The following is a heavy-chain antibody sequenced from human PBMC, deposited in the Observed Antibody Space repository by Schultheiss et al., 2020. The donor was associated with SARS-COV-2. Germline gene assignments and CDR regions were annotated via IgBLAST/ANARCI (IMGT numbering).Heavy chain of an antibody. CDR3: ARDKGSRWFGEFETLFDY. V-gene: IGHV3-23*01. CDR2: ISGSGGST. Sequence: ETLSLTCAVYGGSFSGYYWSWVRQAPGKGLEWVSAISGSGGSTYYADSVKGRFTISRDNAKNSLYLQMNSLRAEDTAVYYCARDKGSRWFGEFETLFDYWGQGTLVTVSS. J-gene: IGHJ4*02. CDR1: GGSFSGYY. D-gene: IGHD3-10*01.